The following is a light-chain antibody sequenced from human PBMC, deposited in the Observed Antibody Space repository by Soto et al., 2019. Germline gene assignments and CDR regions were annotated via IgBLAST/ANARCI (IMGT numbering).Light chain of an antibody. CDR1: QGISSY. CDR3: QQLNSYPIP. Sequence: DIPLTQSPSFLSASVGDRVTITCRASQGISSYLAWYQQKPGKAPKLLIYAASTLQSGVPSRVRGSGPWTGFNLTISSLQPEDCADYYCQQLNSYPIPCGQGTRLEI. V-gene: IGKV1-9*01. J-gene: IGKJ5*01. CDR2: AAS.